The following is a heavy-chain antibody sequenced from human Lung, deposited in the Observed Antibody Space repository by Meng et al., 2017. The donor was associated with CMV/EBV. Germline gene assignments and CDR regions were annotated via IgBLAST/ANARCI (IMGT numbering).Heavy chain of an antibody. CDR2: IYHSGGT. V-gene: IGHV4-4*02. D-gene: IGHD6-19*01. Sequence: QMQRQESGPGLVKPSGTLSLTCAFSGGSISISTWWSWVHQPPGKGLEWIGEIYHSGGTNYNPSLRGRVTILLDKSKNQFSLTLRSVTAADTAVYYCARDPYATGWAGWGQGTLVTVSS. J-gene: IGHJ4*02. CDR3: ARDPYATGWAG. CDR1: GGSISISTW.